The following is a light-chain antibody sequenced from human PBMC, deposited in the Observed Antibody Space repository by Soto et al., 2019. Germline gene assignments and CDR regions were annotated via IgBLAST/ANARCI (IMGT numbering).Light chain of an antibody. Sequence: QSALTQPASVSGSPGQSITISCTGTSSDVGGYNYVSWYQQHPGKAPKLMIYDVSNRPSGVSNRFSGSKSGNTASLTIFGLRAEDEADYYCSSYTSSSTVVFAGGTKVTVL. CDR3: SSYTSSSTVV. CDR1: SSDVGGYNY. J-gene: IGLJ2*01. V-gene: IGLV2-14*01. CDR2: DVS.